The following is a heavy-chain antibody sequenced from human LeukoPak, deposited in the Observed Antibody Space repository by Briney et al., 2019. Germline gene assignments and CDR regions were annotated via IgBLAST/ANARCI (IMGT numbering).Heavy chain of an antibody. CDR3: ARVGETSYGDYDY. CDR2: ISSSGRTI. V-gene: IGHV3-48*03. D-gene: IGHD4-17*01. CDR1: GFTFSSYA. J-gene: IGHJ4*02. Sequence: GGSLRLSCAAPGFTFSSYAMHWVRQAPGKGLEWVSYISSSGRTIYYADSVKGRFTISRDNVKNSLYLQMNSLRAEDTAVYYCARVGETSYGDYDYWGQGTLVTVSS.